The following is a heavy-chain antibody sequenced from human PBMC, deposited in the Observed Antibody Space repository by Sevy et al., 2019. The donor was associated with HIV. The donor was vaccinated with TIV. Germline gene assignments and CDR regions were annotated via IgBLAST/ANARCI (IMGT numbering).Heavy chain of an antibody. CDR1: GFTFSSFF. CDR2: IKQDGSEK. Sequence: GGSLRLSCAASGFTFSSFFMSWVRQAPGKGLEWVANIKQDGSEKYYVDSVKGRFTISRDNARNSVYLQMNSLRAEDTGVYYCARDLTAPYYYYGMDVWGQGTMVIVSS. CDR3: ARDLTAPYYYYGMDV. V-gene: IGHV3-7*01. J-gene: IGHJ6*02. D-gene: IGHD1-20*01.